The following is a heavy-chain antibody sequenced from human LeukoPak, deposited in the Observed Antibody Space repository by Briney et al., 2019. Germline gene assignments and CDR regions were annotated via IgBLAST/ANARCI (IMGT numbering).Heavy chain of an antibody. CDR1: GFTFSDYG. CDR2: NRNDVSNK. V-gene: IGHV3-30*02. Sequence: SGGSLRLSCVASGFTFSDYGMHWVRQAPGKGLEWVSLNRNDVSNKDYADSVKGRFTISRDNSKNTLYLQMNSLRGEDTAVYYCTRGYYYYMDVWGKGTTVTISS. CDR3: TRGYYYYMDV. J-gene: IGHJ6*03.